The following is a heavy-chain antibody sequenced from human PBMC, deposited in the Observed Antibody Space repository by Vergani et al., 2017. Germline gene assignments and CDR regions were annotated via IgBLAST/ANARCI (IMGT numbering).Heavy chain of an antibody. CDR1: GYTFTSYY. D-gene: IGHD2-2*01. V-gene: IGHV1-46*01. Sequence: QVQLVQSGAEVKKPGASVKVSCKPSGYTFTSYYMHWVRQAPGQGLEGMGIINPSGGSTSYAQKFQGRVTMTRDTSTSTVYMELSSLRSEDTAVYYCARDVVVVPAASPYWYFDLWGRGTLVTVSS. J-gene: IGHJ2*01. CDR3: ARDVVVVPAASPYWYFDL. CDR2: INPSGGST.